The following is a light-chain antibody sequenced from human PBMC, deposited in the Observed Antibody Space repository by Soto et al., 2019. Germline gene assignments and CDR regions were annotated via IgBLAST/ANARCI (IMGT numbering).Light chain of an antibody. V-gene: IGLV2-8*01. Sequence: QSVLTQPPSASGSPGQSVTISCTGTSSDVGGYNYVSWYQLHPGKAPKLMIYEVTKRPSGVPDRFSGSKSGNTASLTVSGLQAEDEADYYCTSYAGYNNYVVFGGGTQLTVL. J-gene: IGLJ2*01. CDR2: EVT. CDR3: TSYAGYNNYVV. CDR1: SSDVGGYNY.